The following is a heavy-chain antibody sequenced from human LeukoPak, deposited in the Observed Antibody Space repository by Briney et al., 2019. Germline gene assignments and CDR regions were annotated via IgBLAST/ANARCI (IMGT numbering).Heavy chain of an antibody. D-gene: IGHD3-10*01. CDR2: INPNSGGT. V-gene: IGHV1-2*02. J-gene: IGHJ4*02. CDR1: GYTFTGYY. Sequence: ASVKVSCKASGYTFTGYYMHWVRQAPGQGLEWMGWINPNSGGTNYAQKFQGRVTMTRDTSISTAYMELSRLRSDDTAVYYCVRVKGVLLWFGESYDYWGQGTLVTVSS. CDR3: VRVKGVLLWFGESYDY.